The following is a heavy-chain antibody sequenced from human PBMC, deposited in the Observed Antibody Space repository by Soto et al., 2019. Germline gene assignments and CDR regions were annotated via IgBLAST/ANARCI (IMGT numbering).Heavy chain of an antibody. CDR2: IVVGSGNT. CDR1: GFTFTSSA. D-gene: IGHD3-10*01. CDR3: AAEQAGLLWFGELNNWFDP. V-gene: IGHV1-58*01. J-gene: IGHJ5*02. Sequence: VKVSCKASGFTFTSSAVQWVRQARGQRLEWIGWIVVGSGNTNYAQKFQERVTITRDMSTSTAYMELSSLRSEDTAVYYCAAEQAGLLWFGELNNWFDPWGQGTLVTVSS.